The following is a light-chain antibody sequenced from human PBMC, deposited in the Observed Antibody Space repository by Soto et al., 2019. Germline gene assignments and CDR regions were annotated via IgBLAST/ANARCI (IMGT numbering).Light chain of an antibody. V-gene: IGKV3-11*01. CDR3: QQRTSWPPWT. CDR1: QSVGLS. Sequence: EVVLTQSPATLSLSPRGRATLSCRASQSVGLSLAWYQQKPGQAPRLLIYDASERASRIPARFSGSGSGTDFTLTISSLEPEDFAVYYCQQRTSWPPWTFGQGTKVEIK. CDR2: DAS. J-gene: IGKJ1*01.